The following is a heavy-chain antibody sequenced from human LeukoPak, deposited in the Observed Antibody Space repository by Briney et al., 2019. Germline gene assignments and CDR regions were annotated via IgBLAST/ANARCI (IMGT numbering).Heavy chain of an antibody. V-gene: IGHV3-30*02. CDR3: AKDSIRQQLYYFDY. J-gene: IGHJ4*02. CDR1: GFTFSSYG. CDR2: LQYDGSNK. Sequence: GGSLRLSCAACGFTFSSYGMHWVRQTPGKGLEWVAFLQYDGSNKYYADSVKGRFTISRDNSKNTLYLQMNSLRAEDTAVYYCAKDSIRQQLYYFDYWGQGTLVTVSS. D-gene: IGHD6-13*01.